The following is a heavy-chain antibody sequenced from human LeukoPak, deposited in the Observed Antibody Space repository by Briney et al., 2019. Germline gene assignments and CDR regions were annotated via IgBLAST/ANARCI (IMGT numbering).Heavy chain of an antibody. V-gene: IGHV4-4*07. J-gene: IGHJ6*02. CDR3: ARGGAYCTNGVCYTSSYGMDV. CDR2: IYTSGST. D-gene: IGHD2-8*01. Sequence: SETLSLTCTVSGGSISSYYWSWIRQPAGKGLEWIGRIYTSGSTNYNPSLKSRVTMSVDTSKNQFSLKLSSVTAADTAVYYCARGGAYCTNGVCYTSSYGMDVWGQGTTVTVSS. CDR1: GGSISSYY.